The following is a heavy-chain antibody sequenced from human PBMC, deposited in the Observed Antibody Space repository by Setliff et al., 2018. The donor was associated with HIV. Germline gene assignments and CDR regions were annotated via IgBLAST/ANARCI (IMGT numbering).Heavy chain of an antibody. CDR2: IHTSGTT. Sequence: SETLSLTCTVSGDSSSNDYWTWVRQPPGKGLEWIGNIHTSGTTKYNPSLNSRVTISVDMSKSQFSLRLSSVTAADTAMYYCAREYYRSGGYFSGWKYYYMDVWGKGTTVTVSS. CDR3: AREYYRSGGYFSGWKYYYMDV. V-gene: IGHV4-4*08. D-gene: IGHD2-15*01. J-gene: IGHJ6*03. CDR1: GDSSSNDY.